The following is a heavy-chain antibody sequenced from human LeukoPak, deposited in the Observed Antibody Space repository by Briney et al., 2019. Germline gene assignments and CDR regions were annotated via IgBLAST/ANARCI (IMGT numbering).Heavy chain of an antibody. CDR3: ARTGTPAAAADEAINSDYYYYGMDV. J-gene: IGHJ6*02. V-gene: IGHV3-33*08. Sequence: GGSLRLSCAASGFTFSSYGMHWVRQAPGKGLEWVAVIWYDGSNKYYADSVKGRFTISRDNSKSTLYLQMNSLRAEDTAVYYCARTGTPAAAADEAINSDYYYYGMDVWGQGTTVTVSS. D-gene: IGHD6-13*01. CDR1: GFTFSSYG. CDR2: IWYDGSNK.